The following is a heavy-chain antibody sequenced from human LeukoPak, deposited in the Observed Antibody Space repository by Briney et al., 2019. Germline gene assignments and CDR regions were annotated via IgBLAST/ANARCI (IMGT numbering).Heavy chain of an antibody. CDR1: GYTFTSYG. CDR3: ARDQGVLWFGEQNNWFDP. V-gene: IGHV1-18*01. D-gene: IGHD3-10*01. Sequence: ASVKVSCKASGYTFTSYGISWVRQAPGQGREWMGWISAYNGNTNYAQKLQGRVTMTTDTSTSTAYMELRSLRSDDTAVYYCARDQGVLWFGEQNNWFDPWGQGTLVTVSS. CDR2: ISAYNGNT. J-gene: IGHJ5*02.